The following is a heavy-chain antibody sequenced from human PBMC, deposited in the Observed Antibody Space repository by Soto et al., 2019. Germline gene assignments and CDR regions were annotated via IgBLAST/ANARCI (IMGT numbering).Heavy chain of an antibody. Sequence: SETLSLTXTVSAASFSKYYWTWIRQPPGKGLEWIGYIYFNGNTKYNPSLEGRLTISIDTSKKEFSLKLTSVTAADAAVYYCASVTFGGIVLAHWGQGTLVTVSS. J-gene: IGHJ4*02. CDR1: AASFSKYY. CDR2: IYFNGNT. D-gene: IGHD3-16*01. CDR3: ASVTFGGIVLAH. V-gene: IGHV4-59*01.